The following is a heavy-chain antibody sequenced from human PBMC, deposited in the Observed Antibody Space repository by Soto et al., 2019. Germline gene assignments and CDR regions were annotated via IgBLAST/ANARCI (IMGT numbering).Heavy chain of an antibody. CDR3: ARGIKNYYGMDV. CDR1: GFTFSSYW. J-gene: IGHJ6*02. Sequence: EVQVVESGGGLVQPGGSLRLSCAASGFTFSSYWMHWVRQVPGKGLVWVSRLNSDGSTTNYADSVKGRFTIFRDNARNTLSLQMNSLRAGDTAVYYCARGIKNYYGMDVWGQGTTVNVSS. D-gene: IGHD2-21*01. V-gene: IGHV3-74*01. CDR2: LNSDGSTT.